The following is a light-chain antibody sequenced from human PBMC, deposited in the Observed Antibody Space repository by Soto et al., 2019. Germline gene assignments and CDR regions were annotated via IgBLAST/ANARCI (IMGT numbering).Light chain of an antibody. CDR2: STS. CDR3: QQNYSPPIT. Sequence: DILMTQSPSSLSASLLDRFTITCGASQRISRYLNWYQQKPGKAPEVVIYSTSTLQSGVPSRFSGSGSGTDFILTISSLQPEDCATYYCQQNYSPPITFGQGTRLEIK. V-gene: IGKV1-39*01. J-gene: IGKJ5*01. CDR1: QRISRY.